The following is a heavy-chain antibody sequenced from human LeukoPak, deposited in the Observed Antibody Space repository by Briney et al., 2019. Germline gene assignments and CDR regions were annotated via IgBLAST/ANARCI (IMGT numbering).Heavy chain of an antibody. J-gene: IGHJ4*02. D-gene: IGHD3-22*01. CDR2: INDDGSDT. CDR1: GFTFKLYW. V-gene: IGHV3-74*01. CDR3: VRGGPSTWF. Sequence: GGSLRLSCAASGFTFKLYWMHWVRQVPGKGPVWVARINDDGSDTVYADSVKGRFTISRDDAKNMLFLQMNSLRGEDTAVYHCVRGGPSTWFWGQGTLVTVCS.